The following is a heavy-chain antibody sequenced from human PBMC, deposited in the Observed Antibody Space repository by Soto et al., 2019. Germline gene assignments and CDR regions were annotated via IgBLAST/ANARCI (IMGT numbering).Heavy chain of an antibody. CDR3: ARPGLYYDILTQRAAHDAFDI. J-gene: IGHJ3*02. V-gene: IGHV1-18*01. D-gene: IGHD3-9*01. CDR1: GYTFTSYG. Sequence: ASVKVSCKASGYTFTSYGISWVRQAPGQGLEWMGWISAYNGNTNYAQKLQGRVTMTTDTSTSTAYMELRSLRSDDTAMYYCARPGLYYDILTQRAAHDAFDIWGQGTMVTVSS. CDR2: ISAYNGNT.